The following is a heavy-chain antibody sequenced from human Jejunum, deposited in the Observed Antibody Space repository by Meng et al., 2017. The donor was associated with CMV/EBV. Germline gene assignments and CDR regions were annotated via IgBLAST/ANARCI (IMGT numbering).Heavy chain of an antibody. CDR2: IYYSGST. CDR1: GGSISSSHYS. Sequence: TVSGGSISSSHYSWGWIRQPPGKGLEWIGTIYYSGSTYYNPSLNSRVTISVDTSKNQFSLKLSSVTAADTAVYYCARDSSSGWQFDYWGQGTLVTVSS. D-gene: IGHD6-19*01. CDR3: ARDSSSGWQFDY. J-gene: IGHJ4*02. V-gene: IGHV4-39*07.